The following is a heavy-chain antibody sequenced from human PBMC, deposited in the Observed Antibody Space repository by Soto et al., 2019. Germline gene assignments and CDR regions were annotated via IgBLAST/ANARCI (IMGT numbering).Heavy chain of an antibody. CDR1: GYTLTELS. CDR2: FDPEDGET. V-gene: IGHV1-24*01. D-gene: IGHD3-10*01. Sequence: ASVKVSCKVSGYTLTELSMHWVRQAPGKGLEWMGGFDPEDGETIYAQKFQGRVTMTEDTSTDTAYMELSSLRSEDTAVYYCATEAHYYGSGSEYNWFDPWGQGTLVTVSS. CDR3: ATEAHYYGSGSEYNWFDP. J-gene: IGHJ5*02.